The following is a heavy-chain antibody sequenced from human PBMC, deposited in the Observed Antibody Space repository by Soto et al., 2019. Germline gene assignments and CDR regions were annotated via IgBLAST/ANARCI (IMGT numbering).Heavy chain of an antibody. CDR3: ASGQSQLLLLAFDF. J-gene: IGHJ3*01. V-gene: IGHV3-23*01. CDR1: GFTFGSHA. CDR2: ITGTGGST. D-gene: IGHD2-21*02. Sequence: PXGSLRLSFAASGFTFGSHAMSWVRQAPGKGLEWLATITGTGGSTYYADSVKGRFTISRDSSKNTLHLQMNSLRAEDTAVYYCASGQSQLLLLAFDFWGQGTMVTVSS.